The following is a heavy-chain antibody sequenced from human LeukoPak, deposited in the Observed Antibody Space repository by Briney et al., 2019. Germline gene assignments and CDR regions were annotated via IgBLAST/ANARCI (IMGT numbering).Heavy chain of an antibody. CDR2: INPNSGGT. CDR1: GYSFPGYY. J-gene: IGHJ4*02. D-gene: IGHD3-3*01. V-gene: IGHV1-2*02. CDR3: ARVNFGVVIGREGWGKLGSGLGY. Sequence: ASVKFSCKASGYSFPGYYIHWVLQAPGQGLEWMGWINPNSGGTIYAQKSQGRVSLTRDTSTSTVYMELSSLRSEDTAVYYCARVNFGVVIGREGWGKLGSGLGYWGQGTLVTVSS.